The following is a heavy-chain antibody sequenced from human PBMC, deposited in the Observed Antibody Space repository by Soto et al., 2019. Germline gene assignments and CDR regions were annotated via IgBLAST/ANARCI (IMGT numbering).Heavy chain of an antibody. CDR1: GGYISSSSYY. J-gene: IGHJ6*02. CDR3: GRGTLVAAISMFYYYYGMDV. Sequence: QLQLQESGPGLVKPSETLSLTCTVSGGYISSSSYYWGWIRQPPGKGLEWIGSTYYSGSTYYNLSLKRRVYIAVDTSKKEFSLMISCVTAADSAVYYCGRGTLVAAISMFYYYYGMDVWGQGTTVTVSS. V-gene: IGHV4-39*01. D-gene: IGHD5-12*01. CDR2: TYYSGST.